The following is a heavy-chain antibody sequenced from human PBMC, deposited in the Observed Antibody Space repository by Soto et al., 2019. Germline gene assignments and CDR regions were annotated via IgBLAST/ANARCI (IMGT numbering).Heavy chain of an antibody. J-gene: IGHJ4*02. CDR2: ISYEGSKK. D-gene: IGHD1-26*01. Sequence: GWSLRLSFAASGFTFSSYAMHMVRQAPGKGLKWVAVISYEGSKKYYADSVKGRLTISRDNSKNTLSLQMDSLRAEDTAVYYCAKVVYSGSYYGIDYWGQGTLVTVSS. V-gene: IGHV3-30*18. CDR3: AKVVYSGSYYGIDY. CDR1: GFTFSSYA.